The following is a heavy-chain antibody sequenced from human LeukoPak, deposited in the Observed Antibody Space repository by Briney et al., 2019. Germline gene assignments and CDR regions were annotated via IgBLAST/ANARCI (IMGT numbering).Heavy chain of an antibody. CDR3: ARSKRKDYSNDY. D-gene: IGHD4-11*01. Sequence: SETLSLTCTVSGGSISSSTYYWDWIRQPPGKGLEWIGSIYYSGSTYYNPSLKSRVTISVDTSKNQSSLKLSSVTAADTAVYYCARSKRKDYSNDYWGQGTLVTVSS. CDR1: GGSISSSTYY. J-gene: IGHJ4*02. CDR2: IYYSGST. V-gene: IGHV4-39*01.